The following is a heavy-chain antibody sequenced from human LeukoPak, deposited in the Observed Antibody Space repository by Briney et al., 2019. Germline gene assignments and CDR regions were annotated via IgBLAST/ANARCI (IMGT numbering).Heavy chain of an antibody. CDR2: IYDSGTT. CDR1: GGSISSDY. CDR3: ATHRRSGSGGSENAFEI. J-gene: IGHJ3*02. V-gene: IGHV4-59*04. Sequence: SETLSLTCTVSGGSISSDYWSWIRQAPGKGLEWIGNIYDSGTTHYNPSLKSRVTISGDTSKNQFSLKLNSVTAADTAIYYCATHRRSGSGGSENAFEIWGQGTMVTVSS. D-gene: IGHD5-12*01.